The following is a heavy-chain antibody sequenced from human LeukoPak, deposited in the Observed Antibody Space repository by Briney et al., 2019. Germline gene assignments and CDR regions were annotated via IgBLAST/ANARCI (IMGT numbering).Heavy chain of an antibody. CDR3: AKPTYSSSWQSYYFDY. Sequence: GGSLRLSCAASGFTFSSYAMSWVRQAPGKGLEWVSAISGSGGSTYYADSVKGRFTIPRDNSKNTLYLQMNSLRAEDTAVYYCAKPTYSSSWQSYYFDYWGQGTLVTVSS. D-gene: IGHD6-13*01. V-gene: IGHV3-23*01. CDR1: GFTFSSYA. CDR2: ISGSGGST. J-gene: IGHJ4*02.